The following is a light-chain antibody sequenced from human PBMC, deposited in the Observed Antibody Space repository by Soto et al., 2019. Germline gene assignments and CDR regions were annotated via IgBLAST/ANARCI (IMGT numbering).Light chain of an antibody. CDR2: DAS. Sequence: EIVLSQSPATLSLSPAGTATVPCRASQSVSSYLAWYQQKPGQAPRLLIYDASNRATGIPARFSGSGSGTDFTLTISSLEPEDFAVYYCQQRSHWPSFGQGTRLEIK. CDR3: QQRSHWPS. CDR1: QSVSSY. V-gene: IGKV3-11*01. J-gene: IGKJ5*01.